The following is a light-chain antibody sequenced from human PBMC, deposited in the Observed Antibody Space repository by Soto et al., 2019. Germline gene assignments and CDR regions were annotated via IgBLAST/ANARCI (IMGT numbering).Light chain of an antibody. Sequence: EIVLTQSPGTLSLSPGERATLSCRATQSVSSSSVAWYQQKPGQAPRLLISGASSRATGIPDRFSGSGSGKDFTLTISRLEPEDFAVYYCQQYGSSPIAFGQGTRLDIK. CDR2: GAS. V-gene: IGKV3-20*01. CDR3: QQYGSSPIA. J-gene: IGKJ5*01. CDR1: QSVSSSS.